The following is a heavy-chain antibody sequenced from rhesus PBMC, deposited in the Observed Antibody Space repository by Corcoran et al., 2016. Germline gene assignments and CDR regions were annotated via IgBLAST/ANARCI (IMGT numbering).Heavy chain of an antibody. V-gene: IGHV4-80*01. Sequence: QVQLQESGPGLVKPSETLSLPCAVSAGSFSSYWWSWIRQPPGKGLEWIGEISGNSGSTNYNPPLRSRVTIAKDASKNQFSLKLSSVTAPDTAVDYCARSIYDGGYRYFDLWGPGTPITISS. CDR3: ARSIYDGGYRYFDL. CDR2: ISGNSGST. D-gene: IGHD3-28*01. CDR1: AGSFSSYW. J-gene: IGHJ2*01.